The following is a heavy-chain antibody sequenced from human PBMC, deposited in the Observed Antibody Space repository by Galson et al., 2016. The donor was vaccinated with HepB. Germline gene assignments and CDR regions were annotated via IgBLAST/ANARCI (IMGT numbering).Heavy chain of an antibody. Sequence: SLRLSCAASGFTFSSYWMHWVRQAPGKGLVWVSRINSDGSNTACADSVKGRFTISRDNAKNTLYLQMNSLRGEDTAVCYCARGPYGDYVIDYWGQGTLVTVSS. CDR2: INSDGSNT. J-gene: IGHJ4*02. D-gene: IGHD4-17*01. V-gene: IGHV3-74*01. CDR1: GFTFSSYW. CDR3: ARGPYGDYVIDY.